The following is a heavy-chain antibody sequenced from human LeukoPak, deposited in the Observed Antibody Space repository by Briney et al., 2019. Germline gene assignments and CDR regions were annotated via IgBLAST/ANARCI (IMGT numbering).Heavy chain of an antibody. V-gene: IGHV3-21*01. Sequence: GGSLRLSCVASGFSFSSYSMNWVRQAPGKGLEWVSSISSSSTYIYYADSVKGRFTISRDNAKNSLYLQMNSLRAEDTAVYYCARDGCSGGSCRSPIYYMDVWGKGTTVTISS. CDR2: ISSSSTYI. J-gene: IGHJ6*03. D-gene: IGHD2-15*01. CDR3: ARDGCSGGSCRSPIYYMDV. CDR1: GFSFSSYS.